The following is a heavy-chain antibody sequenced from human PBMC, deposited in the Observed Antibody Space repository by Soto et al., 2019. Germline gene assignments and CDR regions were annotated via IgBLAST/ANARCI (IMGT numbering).Heavy chain of an antibody. CDR2: INHSGST. Sequence: SETLSLTCAVYGGSFSGYYWSWIRQPPGKGLEWIGEINHSGSTNYNPSLKSRVTISVDTSKNQFSLKLSSVTAADTAVYYCARVGGHGDYAHYYYYMDVWGKGTTVTVSS. CDR3: ARVGGHGDYAHYYYYMDV. CDR1: GGSFSGYY. J-gene: IGHJ6*03. D-gene: IGHD4-17*01. V-gene: IGHV4-34*01.